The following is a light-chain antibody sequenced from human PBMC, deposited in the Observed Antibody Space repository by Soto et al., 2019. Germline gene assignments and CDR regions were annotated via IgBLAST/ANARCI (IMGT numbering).Light chain of an antibody. CDR1: QSVLYRSNNKNY. CDR2: WAS. V-gene: IGKV4-1*01. CDR3: QQYYSTPPYT. Sequence: DIVMTQSPDSLAVSLGERATINCKSSQSVLYRSNNKNYLAWYQQKPGQPPKLLIYWASTRESGVPDRFSGSGSGTDFTLTISSLQAEDVAVYFCQQYYSTPPYTFGQGTNLEIK. J-gene: IGKJ2*01.